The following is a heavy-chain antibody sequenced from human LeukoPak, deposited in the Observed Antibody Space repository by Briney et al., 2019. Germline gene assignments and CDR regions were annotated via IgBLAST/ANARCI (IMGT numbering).Heavy chain of an antibody. Sequence: SETLSLTCTVSDGSITNYDWSWVRQPPGKGLEFIGHVHYSGTANYNPSLRSRVTISIDTSKKHFFLKLKSVTAADTAVYYCARAAGGWFGELLPYYYYMDVWGKGTTVTVSS. CDR2: VHYSGTA. V-gene: IGHV4-59*01. D-gene: IGHD3-10*01. J-gene: IGHJ6*03. CDR3: ARAAGGWFGELLPYYYYMDV. CDR1: DGSITNYD.